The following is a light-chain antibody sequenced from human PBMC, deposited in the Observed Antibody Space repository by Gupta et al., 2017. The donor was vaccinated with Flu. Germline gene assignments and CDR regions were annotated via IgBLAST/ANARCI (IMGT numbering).Light chain of an antibody. CDR2: AAS. Sequence: DIQMTQSPSSLSASVVDRVTITCRASQGISNYLAWYQQKPGKVPKLLIYAASTLQSGVPSRFSGSGSGTDFTLTISSLQPEDVATYYCQKYNSAPPLTFGGGTKVEIK. CDR1: QGISNY. J-gene: IGKJ4*01. CDR3: QKYNSAPPLT. V-gene: IGKV1-27*01.